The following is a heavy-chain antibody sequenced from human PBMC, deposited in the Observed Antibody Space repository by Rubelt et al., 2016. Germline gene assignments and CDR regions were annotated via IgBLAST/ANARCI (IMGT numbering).Heavy chain of an antibody. CDR1: GGTFSSYA. D-gene: IGHD4-11*01. V-gene: IGHV1-69*04. CDR3: ARGMTTLPDAFHI. Sequence: QVQLVQSGAEVKKPGSSVKVSCKASGGTFSSYAISWVRQAPGQGLEWMGRIIPILGIANYGQKFQGRVTITADKSTRTADMELSSLRSEDTAVYYCARGMTTLPDAFHIWGQGTMVTVSS. J-gene: IGHJ3*02. CDR2: IIPILGIA.